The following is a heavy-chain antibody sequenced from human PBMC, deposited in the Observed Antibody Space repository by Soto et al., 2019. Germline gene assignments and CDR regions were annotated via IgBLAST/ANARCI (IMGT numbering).Heavy chain of an antibody. V-gene: IGHV1-8*01. CDR2: MNPNSGNT. Sequence: ASVKVSCKASGYTFTSYDINWVRQATGQGLEWMGWMNPNSGNTGYAQKFQGRVTMTRNTSISTAYMELSSLRSEDTAVYYCARESHPYYDFWSGFTAGYYYYGMDVWG. D-gene: IGHD3-3*01. CDR3: ARESHPYYDFWSGFTAGYYYYGMDV. CDR1: GYTFTSYD. J-gene: IGHJ6*01.